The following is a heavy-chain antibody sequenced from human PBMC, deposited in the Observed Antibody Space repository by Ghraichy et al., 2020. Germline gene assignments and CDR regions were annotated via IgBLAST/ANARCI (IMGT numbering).Heavy chain of an antibody. Sequence: GESLNISCAASGFTFSSYGMHWVRQAPGKGLEWVAVISYDGSNKYYADSVKGRFTISRDNSKNTLYLQMNSLRAEDTAVYYCAKDHTRYFDWLESWGQGTLVTVSS. J-gene: IGHJ5*02. CDR3: AKDHTRYFDWLES. D-gene: IGHD3-9*01. V-gene: IGHV3-30*18. CDR1: GFTFSSYG. CDR2: ISYDGSNK.